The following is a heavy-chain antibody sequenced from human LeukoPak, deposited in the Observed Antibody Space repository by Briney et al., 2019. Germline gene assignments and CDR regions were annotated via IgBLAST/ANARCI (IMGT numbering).Heavy chain of an antibody. D-gene: IGHD3-22*01. V-gene: IGHV3-7*01. Sequence: GGSLRLSCAASGFTFSNYWMSWVRQAPGKGLEWVANIKQDGSEKYYVDSVKGRFTISRDNAKNSLYQQMNSLRAEDTAVYYCARALTYYYDSSGGKNWFDPWGQGTLVTVSS. CDR1: GFTFSNYW. CDR2: IKQDGSEK. CDR3: ARALTYYYDSSGGKNWFDP. J-gene: IGHJ5*02.